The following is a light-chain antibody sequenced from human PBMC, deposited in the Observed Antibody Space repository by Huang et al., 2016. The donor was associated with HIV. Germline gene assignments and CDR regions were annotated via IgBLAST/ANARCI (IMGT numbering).Light chain of an antibody. CDR1: QSISTY. CDR3: QQSYGTPRT. J-gene: IGKJ3*01. CDR2: AAS. Sequence: DIQMTQSPSSLSASVGDRVSISCRASQSISTYLNWYHQKPGQAPKVLISAASTLQTGVPSRFAGSGSGTDFTLTISSLQPEDFATYYCQQSYGTPRTFGPGTKVDIK. V-gene: IGKV1-39*01.